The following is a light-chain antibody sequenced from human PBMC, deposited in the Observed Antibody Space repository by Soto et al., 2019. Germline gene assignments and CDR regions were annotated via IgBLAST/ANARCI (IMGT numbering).Light chain of an antibody. J-gene: IGKJ5*01. Sequence: DIQMTQSPSSLSASVGDRVTITCRASQDISVYLAWYQQKPGKVPKLLIYSASTLQSRVPSRFSGSGSGTDFTLTISSLQPEDVATYFRQKFNTAPLTFGQGTRLEIK. V-gene: IGKV1-27*01. CDR1: QDISVY. CDR2: SAS. CDR3: QKFNTAPLT.